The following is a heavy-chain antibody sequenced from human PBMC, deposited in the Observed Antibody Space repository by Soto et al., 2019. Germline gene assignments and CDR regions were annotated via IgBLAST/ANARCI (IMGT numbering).Heavy chain of an antibody. Sequence: QVQLVQSGAEVKKPGASVKVSCKASGYTFTSYAMHWVRQAPGQRLEWMGWINAGNGNTKYSQKFQGRVTISRDTSASTAYMELSSLRSEDTAVYYCARICSWYPYRGDNWFDPWGQGTLVIVSS. CDR3: ARICSWYPYRGDNWFDP. CDR1: GYTFTSYA. J-gene: IGHJ5*02. V-gene: IGHV1-3*01. CDR2: INAGNGNT. D-gene: IGHD6-13*01.